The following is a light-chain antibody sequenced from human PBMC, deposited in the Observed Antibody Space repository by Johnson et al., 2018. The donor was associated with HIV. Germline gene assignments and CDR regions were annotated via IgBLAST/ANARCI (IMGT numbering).Light chain of an antibody. V-gene: IGLV1-51*01. J-gene: IGLJ1*01. CDR2: DNN. CDR1: SSNIGNNY. CDR3: GTWDSSLSAGYV. Sequence: QSVLTQPPSVSAAPGQKVTISCSGSSSNIGNNYVSWYQQLPGTAPKLLIYDNNKRPSGIPDRFSGSKSGTSATLGITGLQTRDEADYYCGTWDSSLSAGYVFGTGTKVTVL.